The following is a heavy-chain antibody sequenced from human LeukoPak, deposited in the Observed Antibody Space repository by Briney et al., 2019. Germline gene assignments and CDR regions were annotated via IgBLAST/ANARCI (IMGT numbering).Heavy chain of an antibody. CDR1: GFTFTSYG. J-gene: IGHJ4*02. CDR3: ARDHLAMIPSFFGEY. CDR2: ISPNNGNT. Sequence: GASVKVSCKASGFTFTSYGFNWVRQAPGQGLEWMGWISPNNGNTIYAQILQGRGTMTTDTSTTTVYMELRSLRSDDTAAYYCARDHLAMIPSFFGEYWGQGALVTVSS. V-gene: IGHV1-18*01. D-gene: IGHD5-12*01.